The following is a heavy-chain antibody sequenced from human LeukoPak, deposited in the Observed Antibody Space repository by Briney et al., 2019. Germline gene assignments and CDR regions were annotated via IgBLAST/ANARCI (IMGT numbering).Heavy chain of an antibody. D-gene: IGHD4-17*01. Sequence: PSQTLSLTCTVSGGSISRGGYYWSWMRQHPGKGLEWIGYIYYSGSTYYNPSLKSRVTISVDTSKNQFSLKLSSVTAADTAVYYCARGNDYGDYPDYWGQGTLVTVSS. J-gene: IGHJ4*02. V-gene: IGHV4-30-4*08. CDR1: GGSISRGGYY. CDR3: ARGNDYGDYPDY. CDR2: IYYSGST.